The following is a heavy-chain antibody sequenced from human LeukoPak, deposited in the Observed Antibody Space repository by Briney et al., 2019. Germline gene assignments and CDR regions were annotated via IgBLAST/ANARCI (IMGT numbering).Heavy chain of an antibody. D-gene: IGHD2-15*01. V-gene: IGHV5-51*01. CDR3: ARQEYCSGGSCYTWFDP. Sequence: GESLKISCKGSGYSITNYWIAWVRQMPGKGLEWMGIIYPADSDIRYSTSFQGQVTISVDKSISTAYLQWSSLKASDTAMYYCARQEYCSGGSCYTWFDPWGQGTLVTVSS. J-gene: IGHJ5*02. CDR1: GYSITNYW. CDR2: IYPADSDI.